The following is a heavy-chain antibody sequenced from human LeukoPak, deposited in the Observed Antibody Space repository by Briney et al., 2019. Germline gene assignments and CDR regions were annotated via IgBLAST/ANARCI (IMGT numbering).Heavy chain of an antibody. CDR3: AKDGGYFDWLFLDY. D-gene: IGHD3-9*01. CDR2: ISGSGDNT. J-gene: IGHJ4*02. Sequence: TGGSLRLSCAASGFTFSSHGMSWVRQAPGKGLEWVSTISGSGDNTYYADSVKGRFTISRDNSKNTLYLQMNSLRAEDTAVYYCAKDGGYFDWLFLDYWGQGTLVTVSS. CDR1: GFTFSSHG. V-gene: IGHV3-23*01.